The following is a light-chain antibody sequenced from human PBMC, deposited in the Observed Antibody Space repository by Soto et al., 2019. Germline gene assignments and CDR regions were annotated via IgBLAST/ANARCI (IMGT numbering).Light chain of an antibody. J-gene: IGKJ1*01. CDR2: AAS. Sequence: AIRMTQSPSSFSASTGDRVTITCRASQGISSYLDWYQQKTGKAPKLLIYAASTLQSGVPSRFSGSGSGTDFTLTISCLQSEDFATYYCQQYYSYPRTFGQGTKVEIK. CDR1: QGISSY. CDR3: QQYYSYPRT. V-gene: IGKV1-8*01.